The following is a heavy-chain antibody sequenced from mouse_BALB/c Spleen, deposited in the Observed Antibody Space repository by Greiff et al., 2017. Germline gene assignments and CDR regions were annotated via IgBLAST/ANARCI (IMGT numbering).Heavy chain of an antibody. J-gene: IGHJ3*01. Sequence: VQLQQSGAELVKPGASVKLSCTASGFNIKDTYMHWVKQRPEQGLEWIGRIDPANGNTKYDPKFQGKATITADTSSNTAYLQLSSLTSEDTAVYYCARVPYYDYDWCAYWGQGTLVTVSA. V-gene: IGHV14-3*02. CDR2: IDPANGNT. CDR3: ARVPYYDYDWCAY. D-gene: IGHD2-4*01. CDR1: GFNIKDTY.